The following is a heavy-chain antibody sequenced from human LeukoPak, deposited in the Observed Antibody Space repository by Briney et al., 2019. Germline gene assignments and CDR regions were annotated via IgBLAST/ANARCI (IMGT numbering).Heavy chain of an antibody. CDR3: ARAGGCGAGSCYRS. J-gene: IGHJ5*02. D-gene: IGHD2-15*01. CDR2: INPKSGDT. V-gene: IGHV1-2*02. CDR1: GYTFTGDY. Sequence: ASVKVSCKTSGYTFTGDYMHWVRQAPGQGLEWMGWINPKSGDTNYLQNFQGRVTMTRDTSISTAYMELYSLRSDDTAVYYCARAGGCGAGSCYRSWGQGTLVTVS.